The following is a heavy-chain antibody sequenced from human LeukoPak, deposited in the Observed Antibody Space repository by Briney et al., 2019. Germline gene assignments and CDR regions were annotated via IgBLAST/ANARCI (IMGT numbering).Heavy chain of an antibody. D-gene: IGHD5-24*01. Sequence: ASVKVSCKASGYTFTSYGISWVRQAPGQGLEWMGIINPSGGSTSYAQKFQGRVTMTRDTSTSTVYMELSSLRSEDTAVYYCAREGVEMATVFDYWGQGTLVTVSS. CDR2: INPSGGST. J-gene: IGHJ4*02. CDR1: GYTFTSYG. CDR3: AREGVEMATVFDY. V-gene: IGHV1-46*01.